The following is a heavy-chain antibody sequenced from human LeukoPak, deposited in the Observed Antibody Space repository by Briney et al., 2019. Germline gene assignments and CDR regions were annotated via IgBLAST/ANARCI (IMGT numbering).Heavy chain of an antibody. V-gene: IGHV3-48*01. D-gene: IGHD6-19*01. CDR1: GFTFSSYS. CDR2: ISSSSSRTI. J-gene: IGHJ4*02. CDR3: AGAGSGWYFDY. Sequence: HPGGSLRLSCAASGFTFSSYSMNWVRQAPGKGLEWLSYISSSSSRTIYYADSVKGRFTISRDNAKNSVYLQMNSLRDEDTGVYYCAGAGSGWYFDYWGQGTLVAVSS.